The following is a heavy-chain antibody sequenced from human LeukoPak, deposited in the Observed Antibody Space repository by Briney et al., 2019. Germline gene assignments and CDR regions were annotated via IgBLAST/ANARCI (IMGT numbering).Heavy chain of an antibody. V-gene: IGHV4-34*01. CDR2: INHSGSA. CDR1: GGTFSDYY. Sequence: SETLSLTCVVYGGTFSDYYWSWVRQPPGKGLECIGEINHSGSAKYNPSFKSRVTMSIHTSNNQFSLKLSSVTAADTAVYYCARGEGTLAGRRWTYQYYYYIDVWGKGTTVTVSS. J-gene: IGHJ6*03. D-gene: IGHD6-19*01. CDR3: ARGEGTLAGRRWTYQYYYYIDV.